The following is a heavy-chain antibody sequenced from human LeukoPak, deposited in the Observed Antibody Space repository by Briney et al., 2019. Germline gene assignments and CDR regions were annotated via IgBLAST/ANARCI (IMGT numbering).Heavy chain of an antibody. CDR3: ARDSSSSGYYLGGDAFDI. CDR1: GFTFSSYA. Sequence: GGSLRLSCAASGFTFSSYAMHWVRQAPGKGLEWVAVISYDGSNKYYADSVKGRFTISRDNSKNTLYLQMDSLRAEDTAVYYCARDSSSSGYYLGGDAFDIWGQGTMVTVSS. CDR2: ISYDGSNK. J-gene: IGHJ3*02. D-gene: IGHD3-22*01. V-gene: IGHV3-30*01.